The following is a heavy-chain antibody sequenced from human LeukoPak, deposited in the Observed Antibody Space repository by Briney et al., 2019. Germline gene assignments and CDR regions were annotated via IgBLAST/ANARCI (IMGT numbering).Heavy chain of an antibody. D-gene: IGHD3-3*01. CDR1: GGSISSYY. V-gene: IGHV4-59*01. Sequence: PSETLSLTCTVSGGSISSYYRSWIRQPPGKGLEWIGYIYYSGSTNYNPSLKSRVTISVDTSKNQFSLKLSSVTAADTAVYYCARVTRTTYDFWSGYFHMDVWGQGTTVTVSS. J-gene: IGHJ6*02. CDR2: IYYSGST. CDR3: ARVTRTTYDFWSGYFHMDV.